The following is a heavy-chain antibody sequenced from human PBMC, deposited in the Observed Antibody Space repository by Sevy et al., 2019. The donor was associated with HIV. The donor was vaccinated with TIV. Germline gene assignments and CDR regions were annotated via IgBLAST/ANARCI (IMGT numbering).Heavy chain of an antibody. Sequence: GGSLRLSCAVSGFTFSSYGMHWVRQAPGKGLEWVAVVSYDGSHKYYGESVKGRFTISRDNSKNTVSLQMNSLRDEDTAVYYCAKGSRATGCAFDVWGQGTIVTVSS. D-gene: IGHD3-9*01. CDR1: GFTFSSYG. J-gene: IGHJ3*01. CDR3: AKGSRATGCAFDV. CDR2: VSYDGSHK. V-gene: IGHV3-30*18.